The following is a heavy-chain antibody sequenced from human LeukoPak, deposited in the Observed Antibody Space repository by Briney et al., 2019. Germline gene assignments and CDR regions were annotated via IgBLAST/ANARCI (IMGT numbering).Heavy chain of an antibody. V-gene: IGHV1-2*02. CDR3: ARDTHYGSGSYSHYYYYGMDV. J-gene: IGHJ6*02. CDR2: INPNSGGT. CDR1: GYTFTGYY. D-gene: IGHD3-10*01. Sequence: ASVTVSCKASGYTFTGYYMHWVRQAPGQGLEWMGWINPNSGGTNYAQKFQGRVTMTRDTSISTAYMELSRLRSDDTAVYYCARDTHYGSGSYSHYYYYGMDVWGQGTTVTVSS.